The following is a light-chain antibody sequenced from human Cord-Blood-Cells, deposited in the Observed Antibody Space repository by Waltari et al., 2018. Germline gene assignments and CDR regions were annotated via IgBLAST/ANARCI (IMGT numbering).Light chain of an antibody. CDR2: DAS. Sequence: TALMWSPPTLSLSPGERGTLSCRASRCVSSYYAWYQQKPPQARRFLIYDASNRRTGIAARFSGSGSTADFTLTIGILEAEDFAVYYWQERRNWPAITFGQGTRLEIK. J-gene: IGKJ5*01. CDR1: RCVSSY. CDR3: QERRNWPAIT. V-gene: IGKV3-11*01.